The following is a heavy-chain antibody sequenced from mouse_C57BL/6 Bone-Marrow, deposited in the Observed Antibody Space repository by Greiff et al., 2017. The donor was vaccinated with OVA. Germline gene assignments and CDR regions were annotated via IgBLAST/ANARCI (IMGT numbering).Heavy chain of an antibody. CDR1: GFNIKDDY. V-gene: IGHV14-4*01. CDR2: IDPENGDT. CDR3: TTLLEDGTYGECFAY. D-gene: IGHD1-1*02. Sequence: VQLQQSGAELVRPGASVKLSCTASGFNIKDDYMHWVKQRPEQGLEWIGWIDPENGDTEYASKFQGKATITADTSSNTASLQLSSLTSEDSAVYYRTTLLEDGTYGECFAYWGQGTLVTVSA. J-gene: IGHJ3*01.